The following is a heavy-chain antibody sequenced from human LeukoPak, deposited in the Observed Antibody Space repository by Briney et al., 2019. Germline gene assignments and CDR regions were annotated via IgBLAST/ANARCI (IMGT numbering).Heavy chain of an antibody. V-gene: IGHV3-23*01. CDR2: ISGSGGST. CDR1: GFTFSSYA. J-gene: IGHJ3*02. D-gene: IGHD2-15*01. CDR3: AKGLAGGGRYMFDAFDI. Sequence: GGSLRLSCAASGFTFSSYAMSWVRQAPGKGPEWVSGISGSGGSTYYADSVKGRFTISRDNSKNTLYLQMNSLRAEDTAVYYCAKGLAGGGRYMFDAFDIWGQGTMVTVSS.